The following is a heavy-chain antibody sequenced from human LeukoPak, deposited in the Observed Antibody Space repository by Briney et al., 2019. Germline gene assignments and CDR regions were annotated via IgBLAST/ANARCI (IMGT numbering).Heavy chain of an antibody. J-gene: IGHJ4*02. CDR3: ARHVSTSESENFDY. CDR1: GGSISTFY. CDR2: IYTSGST. D-gene: IGHD3-10*02. Sequence: SETLSLTCTVSGGSISTFYWSWLRQPPGKGLEWIGYIYTSGSTNHNPSLKSRVTISVDTSKNQFSLKLSSVTAADTAVYYCARHVSTSESENFDYWGQGTLVTVSS. V-gene: IGHV4-4*09.